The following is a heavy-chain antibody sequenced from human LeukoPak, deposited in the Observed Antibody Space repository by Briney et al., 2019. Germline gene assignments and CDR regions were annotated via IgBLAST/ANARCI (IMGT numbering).Heavy chain of an antibody. CDR1: GNSISNYA. Sequence: ASVKVSCKASGNSISNYAVSWVRQAPGQGFEWMGGIIPIFGTADYAQKFQGRVTMTSDSSISTAYMELSSLRSEDTAIYYCVRTPPNWGFDYWGQGTLVTVSS. V-gene: IGHV1-69*05. D-gene: IGHD7-27*01. CDR3: VRTPPNWGFDY. J-gene: IGHJ4*02. CDR2: IIPIFGTA.